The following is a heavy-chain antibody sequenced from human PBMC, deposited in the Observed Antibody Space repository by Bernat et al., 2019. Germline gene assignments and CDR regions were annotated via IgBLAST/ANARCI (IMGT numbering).Heavy chain of an antibody. D-gene: IGHD6-13*01. CDR2: ISRSTTVI. J-gene: IGHJ5*01. CDR3: ARDCSTIAALGHNWFDP. V-gene: IGHV3-48*02. Sequence: EVQLVESGGGLVQSGGSLRLSCAASGFSFSDYSMNWVRQAPGKGLEWVSYISRSTTVIYYADSVKGRFTISSDNAKNSLYLQMNSLRDEDTAVYYCARDCSTIAALGHNWFDPWGQGTLVTVSS. CDR1: GFSFSDYS.